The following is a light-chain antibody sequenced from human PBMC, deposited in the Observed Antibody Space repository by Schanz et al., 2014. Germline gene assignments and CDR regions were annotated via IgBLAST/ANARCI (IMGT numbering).Light chain of an antibody. CDR3: SSYAGSNFVV. Sequence: QSALTQPASVSGSPGQSITISCTGTGSDVGGYNYVSWYQQYPGKAPKLMIYDVSHRPSGVPDRFSGSKSGNTASLTVSGLQAEDEADYYCSSYAGSNFVVFGGGTKLTVL. V-gene: IGLV2-8*01. J-gene: IGLJ2*01. CDR2: DVS. CDR1: GSDVGGYNY.